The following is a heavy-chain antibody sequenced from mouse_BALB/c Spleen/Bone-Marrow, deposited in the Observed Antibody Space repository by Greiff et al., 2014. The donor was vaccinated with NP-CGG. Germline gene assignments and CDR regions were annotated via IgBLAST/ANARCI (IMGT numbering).Heavy chain of an antibody. J-gene: IGHJ4*01. D-gene: IGHD2-14*01. CDR1: GFTFSDFY. Sequence: EVQGVESGGGLVKPGGSLKLSCAASGFTFSDFYMYWVRQTPEKRLEWVATISYGGSYTYYPDSVKGRFTISRDDAKNNLYLQMSSLKSEDTAMYYCARDRGVQGYAMDYWGQGTSVTVSS. CDR3: ARDRGVQGYAMDY. V-gene: IGHV5-4*02. CDR2: ISYGGSYT.